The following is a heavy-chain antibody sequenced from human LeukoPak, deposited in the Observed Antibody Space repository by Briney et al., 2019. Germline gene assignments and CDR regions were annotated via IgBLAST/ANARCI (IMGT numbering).Heavy chain of an antibody. CDR3: ARGIGFILGTTDAFDL. V-gene: IGHV3-21*01. J-gene: IGHJ3*01. CDR1: GFTFRNYD. Sequence: PGGSLRLSCTGSGFTFRNYDVNWVRQAPGKGPEWVSSISSSSAHISYADSVKGRFTISRDNAKNSLHLQMANLRAEDTAMYYCARGIGFILGTTDAFDLWGQGTMVTVSS. CDR2: ISSSSAHI. D-gene: IGHD1-14*01.